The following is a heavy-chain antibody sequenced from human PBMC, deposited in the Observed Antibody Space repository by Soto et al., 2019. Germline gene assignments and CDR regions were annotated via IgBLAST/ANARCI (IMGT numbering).Heavy chain of an antibody. CDR3: AAGLAGNSGYDRGRHYYYYGMDV. CDR1: GFTFTSSA. V-gene: IGHV1-58*01. CDR2: IVVGSGNT. Sequence: QMQLVQSGPEVKKPGTSVKVSCKASGFTFTSSAVQWVRQARGQRLEWIGWIVVGSGNTNYAQKFQERVTITRDMSTSTAYMELSSLRSEDTAGYYCAAGLAGNSGYDRGRHYYYYGMDVWGQGTTVTVSS. D-gene: IGHD5-12*01. J-gene: IGHJ6*02.